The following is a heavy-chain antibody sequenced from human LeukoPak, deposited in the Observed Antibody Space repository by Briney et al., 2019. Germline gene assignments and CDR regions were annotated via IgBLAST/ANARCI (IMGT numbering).Heavy chain of an antibody. J-gene: IGHJ4*02. CDR3: ARRAHSGAMITLDY. CDR2: IYPGDSNS. V-gene: IGHV5-51*01. CDR1: GYGFTSYW. D-gene: IGHD5-12*01. Sequence: GESLKISCRGSGYGFTSYWIVWVRHMPGKGLEWMGFIYPGDSNSRYSPSFQGQVTISADNSISTAYLQWSSLKASDTAMYYCARRAHSGAMITLDYWGQGTLVTVSS.